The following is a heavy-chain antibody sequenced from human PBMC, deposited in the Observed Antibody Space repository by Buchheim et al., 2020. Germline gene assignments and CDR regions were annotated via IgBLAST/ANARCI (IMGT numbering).Heavy chain of an antibody. J-gene: IGHJ5*02. Sequence: QVQLVQSGAEVKEPGASVKVSCKASGYTFTSYYMHWVRQAPGQGLEWMGIINPSGDSTSYAQKFQGRVTMTREPSTSTGYMELSRLRSEDTAVYYCARGFTYCSGGSCYGWFDPWGQGTL. CDR1: GYTFTSYY. V-gene: IGHV1-46*03. CDR3: ARGFTYCSGGSCYGWFDP. CDR2: INPSGDST. D-gene: IGHD2-15*01.